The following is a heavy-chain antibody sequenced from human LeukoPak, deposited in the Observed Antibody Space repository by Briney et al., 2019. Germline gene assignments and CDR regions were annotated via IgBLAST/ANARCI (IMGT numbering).Heavy chain of an antibody. D-gene: IGHD6-13*01. CDR3: ARERIAAGGLIDY. V-gene: IGHV3-48*01. Sequence: GGSLRLSCAASGFTFNSYSMNWVRQAPGKGREWVSYITSSSSTIQYADSVKGRFTISRDNAKSSLYLQMNSLRAEDTAVYYCARERIAAGGLIDYWGQGTLVTVSS. CDR2: ITSSSSTI. CDR1: GFTFNSYS. J-gene: IGHJ4*02.